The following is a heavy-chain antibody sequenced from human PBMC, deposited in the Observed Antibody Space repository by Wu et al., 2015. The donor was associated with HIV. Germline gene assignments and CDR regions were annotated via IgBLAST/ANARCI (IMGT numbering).Heavy chain of an antibody. J-gene: IGHJ6*02. D-gene: IGHD5-24*01. V-gene: IGHV1-69*06. CDR3: ARGSILEMATASYYYYPMDV. Sequence: QVQLVQSRAEVKKPGASVKVSCKASGYTFTSYGISWVRQAPGQGLEWMVRIIPISGTTNYAQKFQGRVTITADRFTSTAYMELSSLRSEDTAAYYCARGSILEMATASYYYYPMDVWGQGTTVTVSS. CDR1: GYTFTSYG. CDR2: IIPISGTT.